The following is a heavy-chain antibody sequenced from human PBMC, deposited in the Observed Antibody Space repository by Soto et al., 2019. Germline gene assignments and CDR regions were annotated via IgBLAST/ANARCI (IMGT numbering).Heavy chain of an antibody. V-gene: IGHV4-59*01. D-gene: IGHD6-13*01. CDR1: GGSISSYY. Sequence: SETLSLTCTVSGGSISSYYWSWIRQPPGKGLEWIGYIYYSGSTNYNPSLKSRVTISVDTSKNQFSLKLSSVTAADTAVYYCAVAPAGTFDYGSQGTLVTVSS. CDR2: IYYSGST. CDR3: AVAPAGTFDY. J-gene: IGHJ4*02.